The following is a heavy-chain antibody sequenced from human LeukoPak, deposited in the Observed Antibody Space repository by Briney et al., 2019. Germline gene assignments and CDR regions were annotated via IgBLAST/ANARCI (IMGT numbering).Heavy chain of an antibody. CDR1: GGSISSSSYY. J-gene: IGHJ4*02. Sequence: PSETLSLTCTVSGGSISSSSYYWGWIRQPPGKGLEWIGSIYYSGSTYYNPPLKSRVTISVDTSKNQFSPKLNSVTAADTAVYYCARLGVGATENYFDYWGQGTLVPVSS. V-gene: IGHV4-39*01. CDR3: ARLGVGATENYFDY. D-gene: IGHD1-26*01. CDR2: IYYSGST.